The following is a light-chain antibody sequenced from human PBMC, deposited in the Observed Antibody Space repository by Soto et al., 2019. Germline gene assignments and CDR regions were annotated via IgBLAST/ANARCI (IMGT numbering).Light chain of an antibody. J-gene: IGKJ2*01. CDR1: QSVSSS. CDR2: DAS. Sequence: EIVLTQSPATLSLSPGERATLSCRASQSVSSSLAWYQQTPGQAPGPLIYDASNTATGLPARFSGSGSGPDFTLTISSLEPEDLAVYYGQQRSNWPTTFGQGTKLEIK. CDR3: QQRSNWPTT. V-gene: IGKV3-11*01.